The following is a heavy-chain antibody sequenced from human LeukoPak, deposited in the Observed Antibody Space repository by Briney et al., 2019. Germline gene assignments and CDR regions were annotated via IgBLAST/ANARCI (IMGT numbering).Heavy chain of an antibody. CDR2: IYSSGST. J-gene: IGHJ4*02. V-gene: IGHV4-4*08. CDR3: ASSGWPRRNIDY. Sequence: SETLSLTCTVSGGSISSYYRGWIRQPPGKGLEWIGSIYSSGSTYYNPSLKSRVTISVDTSKNQFSLKLSSVTVADTAVYYCASSGWPRRNIDYWGQGTLVTVSS. CDR1: GGSISSYY. D-gene: IGHD6-19*01.